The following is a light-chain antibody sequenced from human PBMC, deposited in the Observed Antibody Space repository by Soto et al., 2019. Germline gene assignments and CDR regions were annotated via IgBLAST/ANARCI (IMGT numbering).Light chain of an antibody. CDR2: RVS. V-gene: IGKV1-5*03. CDR1: QSITPW. J-gene: IGKJ2*01. Sequence: DIQMTQSPSTLSASVGGRVTITCRASQSITPWLAWYQQKPGKAPELLIYRVSSLVTGVPSRFSGSGSGTEFTLTIYSLQAVDFATYYCQRYHGLAYSCGRGTKLVIK. CDR3: QRYHGLAYS.